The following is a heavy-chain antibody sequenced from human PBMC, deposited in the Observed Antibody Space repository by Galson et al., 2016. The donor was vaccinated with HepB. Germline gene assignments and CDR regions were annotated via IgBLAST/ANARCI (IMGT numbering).Heavy chain of an antibody. CDR2: MSYDGFSK. CDR3: AREGHTSGWGGDFDL. Sequence: SLRLSCAASEFIFSGSILHWVRQAPGKGLEWVAAMSYDGFSKYFADSVKGRFTISRDTSKNTLYLQMNSLGPEDTGVYFCAREGHTSGWGGDFDLWGPGTMVTVSS. D-gene: IGHD6-19*01. V-gene: IGHV3-30-3*01. J-gene: IGHJ3*01. CDR1: EFIFSGSI.